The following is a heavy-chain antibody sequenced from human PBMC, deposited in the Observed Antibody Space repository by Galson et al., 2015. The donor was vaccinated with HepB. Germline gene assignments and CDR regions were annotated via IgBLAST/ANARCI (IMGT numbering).Heavy chain of an antibody. CDR2: IYYSGST. J-gene: IGHJ4*02. CDR1: GGSISSGDYY. CDR3: AREESGYYSILGY. Sequence: TLSLTCTVSGGSISSGDYYWSWIRQPPGKGLEWIGYIYYSGSTYYNPSLKSRVTISVDTSKNQFSLKLSSVTAADTAVYYCAREESGYYSILGYWGQGTLVTVSS. D-gene: IGHD3-22*01. V-gene: IGHV4-30-4*01.